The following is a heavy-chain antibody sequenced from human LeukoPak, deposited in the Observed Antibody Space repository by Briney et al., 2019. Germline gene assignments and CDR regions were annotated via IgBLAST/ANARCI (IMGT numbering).Heavy chain of an antibody. Sequence: GRSLRLSCAASGFTFSSYAIHWVRQAPGKGLEWVAVISYDGSNKYYSDSVKGRFTISRDSSTNTLYLQMNSLRTEDTAVYYCVRDRSSSWYYFDFWGQGTLVTVSS. CDR3: VRDRSSSWYYFDF. CDR1: GFTFSSYA. D-gene: IGHD6-13*01. J-gene: IGHJ4*02. CDR2: ISYDGSNK. V-gene: IGHV3-30-3*01.